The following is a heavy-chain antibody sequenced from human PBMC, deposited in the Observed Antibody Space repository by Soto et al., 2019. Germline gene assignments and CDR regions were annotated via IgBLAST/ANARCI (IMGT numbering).Heavy chain of an antibody. J-gene: IGHJ4*02. Sequence: EVQLSESGGGLVQPGGSLRLSCAASGFTFSSYAMSWVRQAPGKGLEWVSAISGSGGSTCYADSVKGRFTISRDNSKNTLYLPMNSLRAEDTAVYYCAKAPPFIAAAGPVTFDYWGQGTLVTVSS. CDR1: GFTFSSYA. CDR2: ISGSGGST. D-gene: IGHD6-13*01. CDR3: AKAPPFIAAAGPVTFDY. V-gene: IGHV3-23*01.